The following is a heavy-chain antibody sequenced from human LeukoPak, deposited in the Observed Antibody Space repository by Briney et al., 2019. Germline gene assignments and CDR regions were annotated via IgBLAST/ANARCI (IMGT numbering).Heavy chain of an antibody. D-gene: IGHD3-10*01. CDR3: ARDDYRGVTNFDP. V-gene: IGHV4-59*01. CDR2: ISYTGST. Sequence: NPSETLSLTCTVSGGSISLYFWSWMRQTPGKGLEWIGYISYTGSTNYNPALKSRVTISVDTSKNQFSLQLTSVTAADAAVYYCARDDYRGVTNFDPWGQGNLVTVSS. J-gene: IGHJ5*02. CDR1: GGSISLYF.